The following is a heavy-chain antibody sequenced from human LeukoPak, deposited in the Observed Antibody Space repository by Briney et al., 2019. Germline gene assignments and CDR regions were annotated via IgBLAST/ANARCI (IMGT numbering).Heavy chain of an antibody. V-gene: IGHV3-21*01. CDR1: GFTFSSYS. CDR3: ARDLREFVYFDY. Sequence: GGSLRLSCAASGFTFSSYSMNWVRQAPGKGLEWVSSISSSSSYIYYADSVKGRFTISRDNAKNSLYLQMNSLRAEDTAVCYCARDLREFVYFDYWGQGTLVTVSS. CDR2: ISSSSSYI. J-gene: IGHJ4*02.